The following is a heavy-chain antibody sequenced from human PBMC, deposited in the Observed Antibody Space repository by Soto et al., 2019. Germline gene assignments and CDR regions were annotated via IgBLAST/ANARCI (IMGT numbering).Heavy chain of an antibody. Sequence: LSLTCTVSGGSISSYYWSWIRQPPGKGLEWIGYIYYSGSTNYNPSLKSRVTISVDTSKNQFSLKLSSVTAADTAVYYCARGWGSPNYYYYGMDVQGQGPTSTVSS. CDR3: ARGWGSPNYYYYGMDV. CDR1: GGSISSYY. D-gene: IGHD1-26*01. V-gene: IGHV4-59*01. J-gene: IGHJ6*02. CDR2: IYYSGST.